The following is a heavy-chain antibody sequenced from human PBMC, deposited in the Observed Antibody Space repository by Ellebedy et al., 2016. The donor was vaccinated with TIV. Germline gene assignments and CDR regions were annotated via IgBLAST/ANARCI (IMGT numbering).Heavy chain of an antibody. CDR1: GGSISGYY. Sequence: SETLSLTCTVSGGSISGYYWNWIRQPPGKGLEWIGYMYYSVSTNYNPSLKSRVTISVDTSKNQFSLKLSSVTAADTAAYYCARIVAKGMDVWGQGTTVTVSS. CDR3: ARIVAKGMDV. V-gene: IGHV4-59*01. D-gene: IGHD5-12*01. CDR2: MYYSVST. J-gene: IGHJ6*02.